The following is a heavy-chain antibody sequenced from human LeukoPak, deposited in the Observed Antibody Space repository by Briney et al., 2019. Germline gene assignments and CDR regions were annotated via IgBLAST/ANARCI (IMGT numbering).Heavy chain of an antibody. J-gene: IGHJ6*02. CDR2: MNPNSGNT. CDR3: ARGVVLEAYEPYYYYGMDV. Sequence: ASVKVSCKASGYTFTSYDINWVRQATGQGLEWMGWMNPNSGNTGYAQKFQGRVTMTRNTSISTAYMELSSLRSEDTAVYYCARGVVLEAYEPYYYYGMDVWDQGTTVTVSS. D-gene: IGHD1-1*01. V-gene: IGHV1-8*01. CDR1: GYTFTSYD.